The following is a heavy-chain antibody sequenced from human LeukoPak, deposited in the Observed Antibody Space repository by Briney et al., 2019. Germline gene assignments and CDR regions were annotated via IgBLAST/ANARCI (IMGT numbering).Heavy chain of an antibody. V-gene: IGHV1-69*04. CDR2: IIPILGIA. CDR1: GGTFNSYA. D-gene: IGHD2-2*02. J-gene: IGHJ4*02. CDR3: ARGELGYCSSTSCYTAGGSDY. Sequence: SVKVSCKASGGTFNSYAISWVRQAPGQGLEWMGRIIPILGIANYAQKFQGRVTITADKSTSTAYMELSSLRSEDTAVYYCARGELGYCSSTSCYTAGGSDYWGQGTLVTVSS.